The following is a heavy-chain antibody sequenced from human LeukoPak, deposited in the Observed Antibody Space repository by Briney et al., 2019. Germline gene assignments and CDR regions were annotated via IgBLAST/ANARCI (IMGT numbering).Heavy chain of an antibody. Sequence: PSETLSLTCAVYGGSFSSYYWSWIRQPPGKGLEWIGEINHSGSTNYNPSLKSRVTISVDTSKNQFSLKLSSVTAADTAVYYCASRLYCSSTSCPHYYCGMDVWGQGTTVTVSS. CDR3: ASRLYCSSTSCPHYYCGMDV. D-gene: IGHD2-2*01. J-gene: IGHJ6*02. CDR1: GGSFSSYY. CDR2: INHSGST. V-gene: IGHV4-34*01.